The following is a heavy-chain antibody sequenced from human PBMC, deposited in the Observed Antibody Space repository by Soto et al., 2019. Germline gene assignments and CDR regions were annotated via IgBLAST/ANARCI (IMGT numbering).Heavy chain of an antibody. CDR3: STSPGCCSTSCYGYFQH. D-gene: IGHD2-2*01. Sequence: QVQLQQWGAGLLKPSETLSLTCAVYGGSFSGYYWSWIRQPPGKGLEWIGEINHSGSTNYNPSLKSRVTISVDTSRNLFSLKLSSVTAADTAVYYCSTSPGCCSTSCYGYFQHWGQCTLVTVSS. V-gene: IGHV4-34*01. CDR1: GGSFSGYY. J-gene: IGHJ1*01. CDR2: INHSGST.